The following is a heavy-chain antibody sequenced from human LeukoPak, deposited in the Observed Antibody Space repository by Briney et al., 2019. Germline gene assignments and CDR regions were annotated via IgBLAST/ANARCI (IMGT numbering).Heavy chain of an antibody. CDR3: ARGGGDYYYYMDV. J-gene: IGHJ6*03. Sequence: SETLSLTCTVSGGSFSSSSYYWGWIRQPPGKGLEWIGSIYYSGSTYYNPSLKSRVTISVDTSKNQFSLKLSSVTAADTAVYYCARGGGDYYYYMDVWGKGTTVTVSS. D-gene: IGHD3-3*01. CDR1: GGSFSSSSYY. CDR2: IYYSGST. V-gene: IGHV4-39*07.